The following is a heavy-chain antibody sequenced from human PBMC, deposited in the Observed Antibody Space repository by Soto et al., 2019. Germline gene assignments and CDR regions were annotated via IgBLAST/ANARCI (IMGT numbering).Heavy chain of an antibody. V-gene: IGHV1-18*01. J-gene: IGHJ6*04. CDR3: ARGGFCSSTSCFYRYYSMDV. D-gene: IGHD2-2*01. CDR1: GYTLTSYG. Sequence: ASVKVSCKASGYTLTSYGISWVRQAPGQGLEWMGWISAYNGNTNYAQKLQGRVTMTTDTSTSTAYMELRSLRSDDTAVYYCARGGFCSSTSCFYRYYSMDVWGKGPRETLPS. CDR2: ISAYNGNT.